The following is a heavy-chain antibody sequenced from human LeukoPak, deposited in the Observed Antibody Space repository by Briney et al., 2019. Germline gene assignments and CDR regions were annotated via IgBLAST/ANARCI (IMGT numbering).Heavy chain of an antibody. J-gene: IGHJ4*02. D-gene: IGHD6-6*01. CDR1: GFTFSSYA. CDR3: AKKMAIGGQLVPLDY. Sequence: GGSLRLFCAASGFTFSSYAMSWVRQAPGKGLEWVSAISGSGGSTYYADSVKGRFTISRDNSKNTLYLQMNSLRAEDTAVYYCAKKMAIGGQLVPLDYWGQGTLVTVSS. CDR2: ISGSGGST. V-gene: IGHV3-23*01.